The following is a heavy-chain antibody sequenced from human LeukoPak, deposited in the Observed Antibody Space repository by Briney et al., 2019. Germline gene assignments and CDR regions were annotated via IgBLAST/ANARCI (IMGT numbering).Heavy chain of an antibody. CDR1: GGTFSSYA. Sequence: SVKVSCKASGGTFSSYAISWVRQAPGQGLEWMGRIIPIFGIANYAQKFQGRVTITANKSTSTAYMELSSLRSEDTAVYYCARDSTRYYDFWSDYYYYGMDVWGQGTTVTVSS. V-gene: IGHV1-69*04. CDR2: IIPIFGIA. CDR3: ARDSTRYYDFWSDYYYYGMDV. D-gene: IGHD3-3*01. J-gene: IGHJ6*02.